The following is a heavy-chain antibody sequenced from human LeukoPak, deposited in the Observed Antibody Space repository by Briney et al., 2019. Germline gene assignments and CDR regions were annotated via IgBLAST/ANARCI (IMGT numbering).Heavy chain of an antibody. CDR2: IKEDGSKK. J-gene: IGHJ4*02. CDR3: ARKFPVDY. V-gene: IGHV3-7*01. Sequence: GGSLRLSCSASGFTFSDYWMSWVRQAPGKGLGWVANIKEDGSKKHHVDSVKGRFTIYRDNSKNSLYLQMNSLRVEDTAVYYCARKFPVDYWGQGTLVTVSS. CDR1: GFTFSDYW.